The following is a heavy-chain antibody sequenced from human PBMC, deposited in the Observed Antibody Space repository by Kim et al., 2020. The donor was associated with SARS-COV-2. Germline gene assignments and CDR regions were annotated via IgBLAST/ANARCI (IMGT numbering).Heavy chain of an antibody. J-gene: IGHJ6*02. Sequence: GGSLRLSCAASGFTFSSYSMNWVRQAPGKGLEWVSSISSSSSYIYYADSVKGRFTISRDNAKNSLYLQMNSLRAEDTAVYYCAREETKHSSSWYLNYYYYGMDVWGQGTTVTVSS. CDR3: AREETKHSSSWYLNYYYYGMDV. D-gene: IGHD6-13*01. CDR1: GFTFSSYS. V-gene: IGHV3-21*01. CDR2: ISSSSSYI.